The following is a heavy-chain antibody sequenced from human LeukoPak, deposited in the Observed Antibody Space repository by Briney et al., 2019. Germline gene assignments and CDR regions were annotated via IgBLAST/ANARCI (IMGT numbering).Heavy chain of an antibody. D-gene: IGHD1-1*01. Sequence: PSGTLSLTCTVSGGSVSSGSYYWSWIRQPPGKGLEWIGYICYSGSTDYNPSLKSRVTISVDTSKNQFSLKLSSVTAADTAVYYCARDTGGGWNVDWGQGTLVTVPS. CDR2: ICYSGST. V-gene: IGHV4-61*01. J-gene: IGHJ4*02. CDR3: ARDTGGGWNVD. CDR1: GGSVSSGSYY.